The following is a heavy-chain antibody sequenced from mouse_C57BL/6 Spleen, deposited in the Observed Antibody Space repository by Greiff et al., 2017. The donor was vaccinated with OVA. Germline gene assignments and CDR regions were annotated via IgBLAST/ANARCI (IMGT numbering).Heavy chain of an antibody. V-gene: IGHV1-82*01. D-gene: IGHD1-1*01. CDR1: GYAFSSSW. J-gene: IGHJ2*01. CDR3: ARGGYGSSYVDY. Sequence: VQLQQSGPELVKPGASVKISCKASGYAFSSSWMNWVKQRPGQGLEWIGRIYPGDGDTNYNGKFKGEATLTADKSSSTAYMQLSSLTSEDSAVYFCARGGYGSSYVDYWGKGTTLTVST. CDR2: IYPGDGDT.